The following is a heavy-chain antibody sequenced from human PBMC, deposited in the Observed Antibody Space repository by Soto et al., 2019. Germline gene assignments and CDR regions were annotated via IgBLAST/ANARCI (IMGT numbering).Heavy chain of an antibody. CDR1: GYSFINYW. CDR3: ASSAYFYGYAYYGMDV. CDR2: IYPGDSDT. Sequence: GESLKISCKGSGYSFINYWIGWVRQVPGKGLEWMGIIYPGDSDTRYSPSFQGQVTISADKSISTAYLQWRSLKASDTAMYYCASSAYFYGYAYYGMDVWGQGPTVTVSS. D-gene: IGHD5-18*01. J-gene: IGHJ6*02. V-gene: IGHV5-51*01.